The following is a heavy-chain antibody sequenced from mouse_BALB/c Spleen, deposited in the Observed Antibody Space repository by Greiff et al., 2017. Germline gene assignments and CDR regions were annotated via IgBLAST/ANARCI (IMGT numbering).Heavy chain of an antibody. Sequence: VQVVESGAELVRPGSSVKISCKASGYAFSSYWMNWVKQRPGQGLEWIGQIYPGDGDTNYNGKFKGKATLTADKSSSTAYMQLSSLTSEDSAVYFCGGGNYERFAYWGQGSLVTVSA. CDR3: GGGNYERFAY. V-gene: IGHV1-80*01. D-gene: IGHD2-1*01. CDR2: IYPGDGDT. CDR1: GYAFSSYW. J-gene: IGHJ3*01.